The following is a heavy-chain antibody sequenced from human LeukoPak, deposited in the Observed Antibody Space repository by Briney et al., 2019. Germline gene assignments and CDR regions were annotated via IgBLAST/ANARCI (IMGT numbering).Heavy chain of an antibody. CDR1: GFSLSTSGVG. Sequence: SGPTLVNPTQTLTLTCTFSGFSLSTSGVGVGWIRQPPGKALEWLALIYWDDDKRYSPSLKSGLTITKDTSKNQVVLTMTNMDPVDTATYYCAHRGFPLWFGELFSGAFDIWGQGTMVTVSS. D-gene: IGHD3-10*01. CDR3: AHRGFPLWFGELFSGAFDI. CDR2: IYWDDDK. J-gene: IGHJ3*02. V-gene: IGHV2-5*02.